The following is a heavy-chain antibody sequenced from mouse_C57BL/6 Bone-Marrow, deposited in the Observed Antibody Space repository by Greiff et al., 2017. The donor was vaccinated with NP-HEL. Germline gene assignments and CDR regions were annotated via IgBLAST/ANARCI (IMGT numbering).Heavy chain of an antibody. Sequence: VQLQQSGPVLVKPGASVKLSCKASGYTFTSYGISWVKQRTGQGLEWIGEIYPRSGNTYYNEKFKGKATLTADKSSSTAYMELRSLTSEDSAVYFCARGDGYYGWFAYWGQGTLVTVSA. V-gene: IGHV1-81*01. CDR3: ARGDGYYGWFAY. J-gene: IGHJ3*01. CDR1: GYTFTSYG. D-gene: IGHD2-3*01. CDR2: IYPRSGNT.